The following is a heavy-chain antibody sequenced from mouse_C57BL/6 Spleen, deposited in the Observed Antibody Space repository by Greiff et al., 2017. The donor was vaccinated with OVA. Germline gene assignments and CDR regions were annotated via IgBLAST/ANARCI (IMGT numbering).Heavy chain of an antibody. Sequence: VQLQQSGPELVKPGASVKISCKASGYTFTDYYMNWVKQSHGKSLEWIGDINPNNGGTSYNQKFKGKATLTVDKSSSTAYMELRSLTSEDSAVYYCARGDSSGLGYWGQGTTLTVSS. J-gene: IGHJ2*01. D-gene: IGHD3-2*02. V-gene: IGHV1-26*01. CDR3: ARGDSSGLGY. CDR1: GYTFTDYY. CDR2: INPNNGGT.